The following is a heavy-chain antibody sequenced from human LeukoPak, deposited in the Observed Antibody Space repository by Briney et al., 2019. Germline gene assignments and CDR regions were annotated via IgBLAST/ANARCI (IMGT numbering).Heavy chain of an antibody. CDR1: GFTVSSNY. CDR3: AKDLPTPYFDY. D-gene: IGHD4-23*01. V-gene: IGHV3-53*05. Sequence: GGSLRLSCAASGFTVSSNYMSWVRQAPGKGLEWVSVIYSGGSTYYADSVKGRFTISRDNSKTTLFLQMNSLRAEDTAVYYCAKDLPTPYFDYWGQGTLVTVSS. CDR2: IYSGGST. J-gene: IGHJ4*02.